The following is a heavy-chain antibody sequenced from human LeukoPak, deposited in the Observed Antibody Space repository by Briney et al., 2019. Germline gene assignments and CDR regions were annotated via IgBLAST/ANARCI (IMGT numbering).Heavy chain of an antibody. CDR2: LSSSGGST. CDR3: AKGSCSSTSCYRFDS. CDR1: GFTFSSYA. J-gene: IGHJ4*02. Sequence: PGGSLRLSCAASGFTFSSYAMSWVRQAPGKGLEWVSGLSSSGGSTYYADSVKGRFSISRDNSKNTLYLQMNSLRAEDTAVFYCAKGSCSSTSCYRFDSWGQGTLVTVSS. V-gene: IGHV3-23*01. D-gene: IGHD2-2*02.